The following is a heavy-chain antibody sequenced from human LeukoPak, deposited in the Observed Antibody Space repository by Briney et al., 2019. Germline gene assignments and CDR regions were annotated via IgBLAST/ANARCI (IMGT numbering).Heavy chain of an antibody. D-gene: IGHD2-2*02. J-gene: IGHJ6*03. CDR3: ARVKSREVSNCSSTSCYKYYYYMDV. CDR1: GGSISSYY. CDR2: IYTSGST. Sequence: SETLSLTCTVSGGSISSYYWSWIRQPAGKGLEWIGRIYTSGSTNYNPSLKSRVTMSVDTSKNQFSLKLSSVTAADTAVYYCARVKSREVSNCSSTSCYKYYYYMDVWGKGTTVTVSS. V-gene: IGHV4-4*07.